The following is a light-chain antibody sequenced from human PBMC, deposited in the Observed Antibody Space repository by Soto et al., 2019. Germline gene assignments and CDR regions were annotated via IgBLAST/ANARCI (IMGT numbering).Light chain of an antibody. V-gene: IGKV3-20*01. CDR3: QQYYYTPYS. CDR1: QSLSDGY. Sequence: ELVLTQSPATLSLSPGERATLSCRASQSLSDGYLAWYQQRPGQAPRLVIYGASSRASGIPDRFSGSGSGTDFTLTISRLQAEDVAVYYCQQYYYTPYSFGQGTKLEIK. J-gene: IGKJ2*03. CDR2: GAS.